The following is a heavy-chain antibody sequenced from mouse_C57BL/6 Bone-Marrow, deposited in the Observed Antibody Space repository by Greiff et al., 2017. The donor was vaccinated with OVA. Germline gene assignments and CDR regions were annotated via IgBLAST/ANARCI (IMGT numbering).Heavy chain of an antibody. D-gene: IGHD2-4*01. Sequence: DVKLVESGGGLVQPGGSLKLSCAASGFTFSDYGMAWVRQAPRKGPEWVAFISNLAYSIYYADTVTGRFTISRENAKNTMYLEMSSLRSEDTAMYYCAREGHDWGFAYWGQGTLVTVSA. CDR2: ISNLAYSI. CDR3: AREGHDWGFAY. J-gene: IGHJ3*01. V-gene: IGHV5-15*01. CDR1: GFTFSDYG.